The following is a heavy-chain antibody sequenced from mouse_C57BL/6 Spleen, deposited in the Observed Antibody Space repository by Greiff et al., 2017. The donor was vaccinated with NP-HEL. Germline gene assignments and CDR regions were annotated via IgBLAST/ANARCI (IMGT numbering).Heavy chain of an antibody. CDR2: ISYSGST. CDR3: ARTARIKY. Sequence: EVMLVESGPGLVKPSQSLSLTCTVTGYSITSGYGWNWIRQFPGNKLEWMCYISYSGSTNYNPSLKSRISITRDTSKNQFFLQLNSVTTEDTATYDCARTARIKYWGQGTTLIVSA. V-gene: IGHV3-2*02. CDR1: GYSITSGYG. D-gene: IGHD1-2*01. J-gene: IGHJ2*01.